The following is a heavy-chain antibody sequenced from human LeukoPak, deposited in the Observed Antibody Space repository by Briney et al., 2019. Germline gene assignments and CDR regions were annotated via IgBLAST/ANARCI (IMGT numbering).Heavy chain of an antibody. CDR1: GFTFSNYW. J-gene: IGHJ3*02. D-gene: IGHD4-17*01. CDR3: ARDLSSYHHGDYDPGAFDI. V-gene: IGHV3-7*04. CDR2: IKQDGSDK. Sequence: PGGSLRLSCTASGFTFSNYWMSWVRQAPGKGLEWVANIKQDGSDKYYVYSVKGRFTISRDNAKSSLYLQMNSLRAEDKAVYYLARDLSSYHHGDYDPGAFDIWGQGTMVTVSS.